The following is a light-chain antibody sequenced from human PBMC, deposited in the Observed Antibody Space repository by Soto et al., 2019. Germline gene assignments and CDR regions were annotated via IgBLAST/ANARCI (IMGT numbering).Light chain of an antibody. J-gene: IGLJ1*01. CDR1: SSNIGAGYD. CDR2: DNN. V-gene: IGLV1-40*01. Sequence: QCLLTQPASVSGAPGRMVTISCPGSSSNIGAGYDVHWYQQLPGAAPKLLIYDNNNRPSGVPDRFSGSKSGTSASLAITGLQAEDEADYYCQSHDISLDDSYVFGTGTKVTVL. CDR3: QSHDISLDDSYV.